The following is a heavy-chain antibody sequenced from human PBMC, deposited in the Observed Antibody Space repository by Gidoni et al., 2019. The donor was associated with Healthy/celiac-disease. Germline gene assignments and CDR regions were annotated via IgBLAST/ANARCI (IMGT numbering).Heavy chain of an antibody. CDR3: ARGSTSYYYGMDV. Sequence: QVQLQQWGAGLLTPSETLSLTCAVYVGSFSGYYWSWIRQPPGKGLEWIGEINHSGSTNYNPSLKSRVTISVDTSKNQFSLKLSSVTAGADTAVYYCARGSTSYYYGMDVWGQGTTVTVSS. CDR2: INHSGST. CDR1: VGSFSGYY. J-gene: IGHJ6*02. D-gene: IGHD2-2*01. V-gene: IGHV4-34*02.